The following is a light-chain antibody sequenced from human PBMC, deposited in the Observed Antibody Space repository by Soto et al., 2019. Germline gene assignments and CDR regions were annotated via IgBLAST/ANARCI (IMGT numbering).Light chain of an antibody. V-gene: IGKV3-20*01. Sequence: EIVLTQSPGTLSLTPGERATLSCRASQSVSTTYLAWYQQKPGQAPRLLIYGASRRATGIPDRFSGSGSGTDFTLTISRLEPEDLAVYYCQQYGSSWTFGQGIKVEIK. CDR1: QSVSTTY. CDR2: GAS. CDR3: QQYGSSWT. J-gene: IGKJ1*01.